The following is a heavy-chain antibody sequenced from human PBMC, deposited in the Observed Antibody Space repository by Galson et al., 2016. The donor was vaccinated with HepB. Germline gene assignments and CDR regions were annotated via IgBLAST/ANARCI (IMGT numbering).Heavy chain of an antibody. V-gene: IGHV4-61*01. CDR2: IQNSGRA. Sequence: SETLSLTCTVSGASVTTVSYHWTWIRQPPGKGLEWIGSIQNSGRANYNPSLKSRLTISVDTSKNQFPLKLSSVTAADTAVYYCARDYRIYYYGMDVWGQGSTVTVSS. CDR1: GASVTTVSYH. J-gene: IGHJ6*02. D-gene: IGHD2-15*01. CDR3: ARDYRIYYYGMDV.